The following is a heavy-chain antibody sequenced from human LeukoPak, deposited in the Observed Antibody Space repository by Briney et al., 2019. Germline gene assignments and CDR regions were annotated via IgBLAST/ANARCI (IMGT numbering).Heavy chain of an antibody. CDR2: IYSGGST. CDR1: GFTFSTYG. D-gene: IGHD3-10*01. J-gene: IGHJ4*02. V-gene: IGHV3-53*01. CDR3: ARDGYYGSGSY. Sequence: PGRSLRLSCAASGFTFSTYGMSWVRQAPGKGLEWVSVIYSGGSTYYADSVKGRFTISRDNSGNTLYLHMNSLRVEDTAMYHCARDGYYGSGSYWGQGTLVTVSS.